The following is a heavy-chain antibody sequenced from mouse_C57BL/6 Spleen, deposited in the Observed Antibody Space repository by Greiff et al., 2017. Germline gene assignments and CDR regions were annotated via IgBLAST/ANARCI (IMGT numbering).Heavy chain of an antibody. CDR3: ARRGSSFDYYAMDY. CDR1: GYTFTSYW. CDR2: IYPSDSET. Sequence: VKLQQPGAELVRPGSSVKLSCKASGYTFTSYWMDWVKQRPGQGLEWIGNIYPSDSETHYNQKFKDKATLTVDKSSSTAYMQLSSLTSEDSAVYYCARRGSSFDYYAMDYWGQGTSVTVSS. J-gene: IGHJ4*01. V-gene: IGHV1-61*01. D-gene: IGHD1-1*01.